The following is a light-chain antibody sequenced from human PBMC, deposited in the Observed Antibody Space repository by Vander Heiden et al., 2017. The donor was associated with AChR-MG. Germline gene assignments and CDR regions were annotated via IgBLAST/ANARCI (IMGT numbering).Light chain of an antibody. CDR1: SNDVGSYNF. CDR2: EVS. CDR3: CSYAGSGTWV. V-gene: IGLV2-23*02. J-gene: IGLJ3*02. Sequence: QSALTPPASVSGSPGQSIPISCTGTSNDVGSYNFVSWYQQHPGKAPKLMIYEVSKRPSGVSNRFSGSKSGNTASLTISGLQAEDEADYYCCSYAGSGTWVFGGGTKLTVL.